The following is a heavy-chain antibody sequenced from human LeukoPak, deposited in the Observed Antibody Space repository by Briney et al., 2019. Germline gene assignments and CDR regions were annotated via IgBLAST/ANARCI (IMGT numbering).Heavy chain of an antibody. J-gene: IGHJ4*02. V-gene: IGHV3-21*01. CDR1: GFTFSSYS. Sequence: GGSLRLSFSASGFTFSSYSMNWVRQAPGKGLEWVPSISSSSSYIYYADSVKGRFTISRDNAKNSLYLQMNSLRAEDTAVYYCMKGTVTPIDYWGQGTLVTVSS. CDR2: ISSSSSYI. D-gene: IGHD4-17*01. CDR3: MKGTVTPIDY.